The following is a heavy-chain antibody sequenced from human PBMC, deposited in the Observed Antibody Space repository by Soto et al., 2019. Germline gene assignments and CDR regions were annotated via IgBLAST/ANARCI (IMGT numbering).Heavy chain of an antibody. Sequence: PSETLSLTCAVYGGSFSGYYWSWIRQPPGKGLEWIGEINHSGSTNYNPSLKSRVTITVDTSKNQFSLKLSSVTAADTALYYCARGTVYDILTGYPRPFDYWGQGTLVTVSS. D-gene: IGHD3-9*01. J-gene: IGHJ4*02. CDR3: ARGTVYDILTGYPRPFDY. V-gene: IGHV4-34*01. CDR1: GGSFSGYY. CDR2: INHSGST.